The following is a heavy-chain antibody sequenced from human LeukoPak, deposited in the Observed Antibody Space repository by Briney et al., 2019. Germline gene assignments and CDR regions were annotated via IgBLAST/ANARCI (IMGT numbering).Heavy chain of an antibody. J-gene: IGHJ4*02. CDR1: GFTFSSYA. V-gene: IGHV3-23*01. CDR2: ISGSGGGT. D-gene: IGHD2-15*01. Sequence: GGSLRLSCAASGFTFSSYAMNWVRQAPGKGLEWVSGISGSGGGTYYADSVKGRFTISRDNSKNTLYLQMNSLRAEDTAVYYCAKASCSSGICYGRSCDYWGQGTLVTVSS. CDR3: AKASCSSGICYGRSCDY.